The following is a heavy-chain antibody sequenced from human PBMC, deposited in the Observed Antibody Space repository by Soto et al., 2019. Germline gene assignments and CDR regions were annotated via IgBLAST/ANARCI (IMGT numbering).Heavy chain of an antibody. V-gene: IGHV4-61*01. CDR1: GGSVSSGSYY. CDR3: ARGAPTVVPYFDY. CDR2: IYYSGST. Sequence: KPSETLSLTCTVSGGSVSSGSYYWSWIRQPPGKGLEWIGYIYYSGSTNYNPSLKSRVTISVDTSKNQFSLKLSSVTAADTAVYYCARGAPTVVPYFDYWGQGTLVTVSS. J-gene: IGHJ4*02. D-gene: IGHD4-17*01.